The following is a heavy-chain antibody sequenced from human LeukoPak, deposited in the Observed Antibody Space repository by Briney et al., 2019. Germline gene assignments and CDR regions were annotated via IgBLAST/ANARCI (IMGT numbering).Heavy chain of an antibody. CDR1: GYSVTRYW. CDR3: ARRGEAAGYFDY. D-gene: IGHD6-13*01. J-gene: IGHJ4*02. Sequence: GESLKISCKGSGYSVTRYWIGWVRQTPGKGLEWMGIIYPGDSDTRYSPSFQGQVTMSADKSISTAYLQWSSLKASDTAMYYCARRGEAAGYFDYWGQGTLVTVSS. CDR2: IYPGDSDT. V-gene: IGHV5-51*01.